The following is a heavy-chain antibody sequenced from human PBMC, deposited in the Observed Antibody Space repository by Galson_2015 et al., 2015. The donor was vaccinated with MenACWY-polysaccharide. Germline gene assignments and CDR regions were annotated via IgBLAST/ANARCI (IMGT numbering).Heavy chain of an antibody. V-gene: IGHV2-5*02. CDR1: GFSLITTGVG. D-gene: IGHD3-16*01. CDR2: INWDGDN. J-gene: IGHJ3*01. CDR3: AHVMITFGGVIGDDAFDV. Sequence: PALVKPTQTLTLTCTFSGFSLITTGVGVNWIRQPPGKALEWLAVINWDGDNRYSPSLRSRLTVTKDTSKNQVVLTMTNMDLVDTATYYCAHVMITFGGVIGDDAFDVWGPGTMVTVSS.